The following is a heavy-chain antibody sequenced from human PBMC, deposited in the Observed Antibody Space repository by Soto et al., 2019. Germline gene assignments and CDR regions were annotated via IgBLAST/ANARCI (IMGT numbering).Heavy chain of an antibody. CDR2: IYYSGST. CDR1: GGSISSGGYY. J-gene: IGHJ5*02. CDR3: ARETDSSGYYYMNWIDP. Sequence: LSLTCTVSGGSISSGGYYWGWIRQHPGKGLEWIGYIYYSGSTYYNPSLKSRVTISVDTSKNQFSLKLSSVTAADTAVYYCARETDSSGYYYMNWIDPWGQGTLVTVSS. D-gene: IGHD3-22*01. V-gene: IGHV4-31*03.